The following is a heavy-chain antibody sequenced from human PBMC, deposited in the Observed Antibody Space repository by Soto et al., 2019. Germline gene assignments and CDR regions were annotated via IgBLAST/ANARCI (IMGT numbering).Heavy chain of an antibody. Sequence: QVHLVESGGGVVQPGRSLRLSCAASGFDFSTYGMHWVRQAPGKGPEWVAVIWYDGSNKYYADSVRGRFIISRDNSKSTPFLQLNSLRTEDTAVYYCARAVGPFDYWGPGSLVTVSS. J-gene: IGHJ4*02. CDR2: IWYDGSNK. CDR1: GFDFSTYG. CDR3: ARAVGPFDY. V-gene: IGHV3-33*01. D-gene: IGHD1-26*01.